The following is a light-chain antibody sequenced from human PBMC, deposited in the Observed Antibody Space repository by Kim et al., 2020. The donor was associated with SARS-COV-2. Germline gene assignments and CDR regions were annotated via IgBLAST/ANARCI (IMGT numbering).Light chain of an antibody. CDR1: QSVSSSY. J-gene: IGKJ4*01. Sequence: SPGERATLSCRASQSVSSSYLAWYQQKPGQAPRHLIYGASSRATGIPDRISGSGSGTDFTLTISRLEPEDFAVYYCQQYGSSPLTFGGGTKVDIK. CDR2: GAS. CDR3: QQYGSSPLT. V-gene: IGKV3-20*01.